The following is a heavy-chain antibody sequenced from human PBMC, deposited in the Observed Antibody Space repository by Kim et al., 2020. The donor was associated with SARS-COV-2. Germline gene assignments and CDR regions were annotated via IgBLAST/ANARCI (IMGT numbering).Heavy chain of an antibody. J-gene: IGHJ3*02. D-gene: IGHD7-27*01. CDR1: GGSISGSDYY. V-gene: IGHV4-39*01. CDR2: IFYSATT. Sequence: SETLSLTCTVSGGSISGSDYYWGWIRQPPGKGLEWIGSIFYSATTYYNPSLRSRVTISVDTSKNQSSRRLSSVTAADTAVYYCARPLKLTLRTPLDIGGQATMVSVSA. CDR3: ARPLKLTLRTPLDI.